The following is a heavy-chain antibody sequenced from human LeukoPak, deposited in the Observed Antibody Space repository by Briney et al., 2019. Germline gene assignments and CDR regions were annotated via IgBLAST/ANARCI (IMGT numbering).Heavy chain of an antibody. CDR2: ISAYNGNT. V-gene: IGHV1-18*04. CDR3: AREYDYDSSGYYYRPDAFDI. D-gene: IGHD3-22*01. J-gene: IGHJ3*02. Sequence: GASVTVSCKASGYTFTIYGINWVRQAPGQGGEWMGWISAYNGNTNYAQKLQGRVTMSTDTSTSTAYMELWSLRSDDTAVYYCAREYDYDSSGYYYRPDAFDIWGQGTMVTVSS. CDR1: GYTFTIYG.